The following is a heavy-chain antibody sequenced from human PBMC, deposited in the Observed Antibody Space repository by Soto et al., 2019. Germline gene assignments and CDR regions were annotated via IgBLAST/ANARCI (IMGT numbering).Heavy chain of an antibody. CDR1: GFTVSSYS. Sequence: PGGSLRLSCAASGFTVSSYSMNWVRQAPGKGLEWVSSISSSSSYIYYADSVKGRFTISRDNAKNSLYLQMNSLRAEDTAVYYCATDVLRFLEWLYYWGQGTLVTVSS. CDR2: ISSSSSYI. J-gene: IGHJ4*02. CDR3: ATDVLRFLEWLYY. V-gene: IGHV3-21*01. D-gene: IGHD3-3*01.